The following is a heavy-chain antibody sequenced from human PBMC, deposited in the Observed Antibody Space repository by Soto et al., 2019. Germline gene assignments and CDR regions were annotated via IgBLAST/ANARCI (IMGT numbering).Heavy chain of an antibody. V-gene: IGHV4-39*01. CDR2: IYYSGST. Sequence: QLLASGPGLVKPSETLSLTCTVSGGSISSSSYYWGWIRQPPGKGLEWIGSIYYSGSTYYNPSLKSRVTISVDTSKNQFSLKLSSVTAADTAVYYCPSQAGSSWYWFDPWGQGTLVTVSS. D-gene: IGHD6-13*01. CDR3: PSQAGSSWYWFDP. CDR1: GGSISSSSYY. J-gene: IGHJ5*02.